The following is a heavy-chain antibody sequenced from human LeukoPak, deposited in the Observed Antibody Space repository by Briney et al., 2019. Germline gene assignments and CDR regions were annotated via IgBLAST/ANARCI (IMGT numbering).Heavy chain of an antibody. Sequence: GGSLRLSCAASGFTFSDFYMTWIRQAPGKGLECLSYIIPTGSGISYADSVKGRFTISRENAKNSLYLQMNSLRDDDTAVYYCTRDPRLTDYWGQGTLVTVSS. CDR1: GFTFSDFY. CDR2: IIPTGSGI. J-gene: IGHJ4*02. V-gene: IGHV3-11*04. CDR3: TRDPRLTDY.